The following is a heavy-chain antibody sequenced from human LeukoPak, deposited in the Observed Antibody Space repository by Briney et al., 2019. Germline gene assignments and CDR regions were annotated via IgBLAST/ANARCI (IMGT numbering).Heavy chain of an antibody. CDR3: IGDSSGYSVY. CDR1: GFTLSNAW. D-gene: IGHD3-22*01. CDR2: IKSKTDGGTT. Sequence: GGSLRLSCAASGFTLSNAWMSWVHQAPGKGLEWVGRIKSKTDGGTTDYAAPVKGRFTISRDDSKNTLYLQMNSLKTEDTAVPYCIGDSSGYSVYWGQGTLVTVSS. V-gene: IGHV3-15*01. J-gene: IGHJ4*02.